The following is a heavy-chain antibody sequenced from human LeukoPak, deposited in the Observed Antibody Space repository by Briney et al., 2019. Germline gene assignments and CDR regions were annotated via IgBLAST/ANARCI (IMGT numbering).Heavy chain of an antibody. CDR3: ARDHGVGAVDY. V-gene: IGHV3-48*04. CDR1: GFPLSSYS. D-gene: IGHD1-26*01. CDR2: INIDSITV. J-gene: IGHJ4*02. Sequence: GGSLRLSCAASGFPLSSYSINWVRQAPGKGLEWVSYINIDSITVDYADSVKGRFTISRDNAKTSLYLQMTSLRAEDTAVYYCARDHGVGAVDYWGQGTLVTVSS.